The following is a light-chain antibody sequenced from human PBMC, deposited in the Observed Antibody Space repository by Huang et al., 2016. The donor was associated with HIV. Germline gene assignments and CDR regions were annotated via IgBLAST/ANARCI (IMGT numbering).Light chain of an antibody. CDR3: QQRSNLGT. CDR2: DAS. J-gene: IGKJ4*01. CDR1: QSVSSY. Sequence: EIVLTHSPVTLSLSPGERATLSCRASQSVSSYLAWYQQKPGQAPRRLIYDASNRTTGIPARFSGSGSGTDFTLTISSLEPEDFAVYYCQQRSNLGTFGGGTKVEIK. V-gene: IGKV3-11*01.